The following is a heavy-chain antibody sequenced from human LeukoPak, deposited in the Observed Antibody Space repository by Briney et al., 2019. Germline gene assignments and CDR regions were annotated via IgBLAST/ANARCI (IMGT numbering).Heavy chain of an antibody. V-gene: IGHV3-74*01. Sequence: GGSLRLSCAASGFTFSSYWMNWVRQAPGKGLVWVSRIASDGSSTTYTDSVKGRFSISRDNAKNTLYLQMNSLRVEDTAVYYCARGRPHGNDYWGQGTLVTVSS. D-gene: IGHD4-23*01. J-gene: IGHJ4*02. CDR2: IASDGSST. CDR3: ARGRPHGNDY. CDR1: GFTFSSYW.